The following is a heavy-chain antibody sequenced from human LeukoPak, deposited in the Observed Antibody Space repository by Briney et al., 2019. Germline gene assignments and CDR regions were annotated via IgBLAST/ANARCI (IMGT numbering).Heavy chain of an antibody. D-gene: IGHD6-13*01. CDR3: AAAWGAAAGTGWYFDL. J-gene: IGHJ2*01. CDR2: VVVGSGNT. CDR1: GLTFTSSA. V-gene: IGHV1-58*02. Sequence: SVKVSCKASGLTFTSSAMQWVRQARGQRLEWIGWVVVGSGNTNYAQKFQERVTITRDMSTSTAYMELSSLRSEDTAVYYCAAAWGAAAGTGWYFDLWGRGTLVTVSS.